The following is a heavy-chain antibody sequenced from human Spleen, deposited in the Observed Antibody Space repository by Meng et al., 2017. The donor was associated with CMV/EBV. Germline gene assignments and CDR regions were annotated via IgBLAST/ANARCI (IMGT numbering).Heavy chain of an antibody. CDR3: ARDLRDPDNWFDP. CDR1: GYPFTGYC. J-gene: IGHJ5*02. CDR2: INPNGGGT. V-gene: IGHV1-2*02. Sequence: CKATGYPFTGYCMHWVRQAPGQGLEWMGWINPNGGGTNYAQKFQGRVTMTRDTSISTAYMDLSRLRSEDTAVYFCARDLRDPDNWFDPWGQGTLVTVSS.